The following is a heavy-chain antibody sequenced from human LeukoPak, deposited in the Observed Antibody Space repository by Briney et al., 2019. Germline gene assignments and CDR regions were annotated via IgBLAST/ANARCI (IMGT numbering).Heavy chain of an antibody. CDR3: ARDSQYCSSTSCSYNWFDP. J-gene: IGHJ5*02. D-gene: IGHD2-2*01. CDR2: INPNSGGT. Sequence: GASVKVSCKASGYTFTGYYMHWVRQAPGQGLEWMGWINPNSGGTNYAQKFQGRVTMTRDTSISTAYMELSRLRSGDTAVYYCARDSQYCSSTSCSYNWFDPWGQGTLVTVSS. CDR1: GYTFTGYY. V-gene: IGHV1-2*02.